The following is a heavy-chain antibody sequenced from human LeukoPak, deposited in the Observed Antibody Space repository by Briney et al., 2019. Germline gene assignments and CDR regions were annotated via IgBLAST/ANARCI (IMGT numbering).Heavy chain of an antibody. CDR2: IHHSGRP. Sequence: PSQSLSLTCAVYGGSFSGYYWSWIRQPPGKGLEWVGEIHHSGRPNYNPSLKGRVPISVARSKNQFSLRLGSGNVADPAFIYCGRVRAGHRDKFFDYWGQETLVTVSS. CDR1: GGSFSGYY. D-gene: IGHD2-21*02. J-gene: IGHJ4*02. V-gene: IGHV4-34*01. CDR3: GRVRAGHRDKFFDY.